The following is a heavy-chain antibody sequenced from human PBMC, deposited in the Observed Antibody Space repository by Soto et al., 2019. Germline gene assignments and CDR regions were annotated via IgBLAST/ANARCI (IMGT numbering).Heavy chain of an antibody. CDR1: GGSISSYF. V-gene: IGHV4-59*12. CDR3: ARVRSGWGIDY. J-gene: IGHJ4*02. D-gene: IGHD6-19*01. Sequence: SETLSLTCTVSGGSISSYFWSWIRQPPGKGLEWIGYIYYSGSTNYNPSLKSRVTISVDTSKNQFSLKLSSVTAADTAVYYCARVRSGWGIDYWGQGTLVTVSS. CDR2: IYYSGST.